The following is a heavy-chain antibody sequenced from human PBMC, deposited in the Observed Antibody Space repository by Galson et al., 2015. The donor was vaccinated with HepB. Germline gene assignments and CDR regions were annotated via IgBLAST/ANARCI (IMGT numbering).Heavy chain of an antibody. J-gene: IGHJ5*02. CDR2: ISYDGSNK. Sequence: SLRLSCAASGFTFSSYAMHWVRQAPGKGLEWVAVISYDGSNKYYADSVKGRFTISRDNSKNTLYLQMNSLRAEDTAVYYCARAVTGWFGGWFDPWGQGTLVTVSS. D-gene: IGHD3-10*01. CDR3: ARAVTGWFGGWFDP. V-gene: IGHV3-30-3*01. CDR1: GFTFSSYA.